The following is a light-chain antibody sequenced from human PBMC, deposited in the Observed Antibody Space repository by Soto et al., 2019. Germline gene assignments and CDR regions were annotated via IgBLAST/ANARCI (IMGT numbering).Light chain of an antibody. CDR3: QHYFSYPYA. V-gene: IGKV1-5*03. CDR2: KAS. Sequence: DIQMTQSPAPLSASVGDTVSITCRASQSVLTWLAWYQQKPGKAPNLLIYKASRLRDGVPSRFSGSGSGTDFTLTISSLRPDDFGSYFCQHYFSYPYAFGQGTKLEI. CDR1: QSVLTW. J-gene: IGKJ2*01.